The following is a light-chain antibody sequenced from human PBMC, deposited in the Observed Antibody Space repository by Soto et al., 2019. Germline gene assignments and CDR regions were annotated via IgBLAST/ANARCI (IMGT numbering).Light chain of an antibody. CDR3: MQALQAPLT. J-gene: IGKJ1*01. CDR1: RSLLHSNGYNY. Sequence: EIVMTQSPLSLPVTPGEPASISCRSNRSLLHSNGYNYDNYLDWYVQKPGQSPQLLIYLGSNRASGVPDRFSGSGSGTDFTLKISRVEAEDVGFYYCMQALQAPLTFGQGTKVDIK. V-gene: IGKV2-28*01. CDR2: LGS.